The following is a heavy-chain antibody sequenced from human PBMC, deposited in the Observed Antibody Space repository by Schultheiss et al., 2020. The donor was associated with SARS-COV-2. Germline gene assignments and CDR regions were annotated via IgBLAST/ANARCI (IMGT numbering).Heavy chain of an antibody. CDR2: ISYDGSNK. CDR3: ARDGGIQLWFPDY. J-gene: IGHJ4*02. V-gene: IGHV3-30*03. Sequence: GGSLRLSCAASGFTFSSYWMSWVRQAPGKGLEWVAVISYDGSNKYYADSVKGRFTISRDNAKNSLYLQMNSLRAEDTAVYYCARDGGIQLWFPDYWGQGTLVTVSS. CDR1: GFTFSSYW. D-gene: IGHD5-18*01.